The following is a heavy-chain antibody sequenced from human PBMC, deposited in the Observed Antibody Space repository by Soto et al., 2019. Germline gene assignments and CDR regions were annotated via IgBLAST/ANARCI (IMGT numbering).Heavy chain of an antibody. J-gene: IGHJ6*02. V-gene: IGHV3-48*03. CDR2: ISSSGSTI. CDR3: ARDRYYYGSGSRRTSYYYYYGMDV. CDR1: GFTFSSYE. Sequence: GGSLRLSCAASGFTFSSYETNWVRQAPGKGLEWVSYISSSGSTIYYADSVKGRFTISRDNAKNSLYLQMNSLRAEDTAVYYCARDRYYYGSGSRRTSYYYYYGMDVWGHGTTVT. D-gene: IGHD3-10*01.